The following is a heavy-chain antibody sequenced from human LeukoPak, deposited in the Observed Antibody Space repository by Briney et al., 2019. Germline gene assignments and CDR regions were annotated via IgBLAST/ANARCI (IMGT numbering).Heavy chain of an antibody. V-gene: IGHV1-46*01. CDR3: AREPEPHHFDY. D-gene: IGHD1-14*01. CDR1: GYTFTSYY. J-gene: IGHJ4*02. CDR2: INPSGGST. Sequence: ASVKVSCKASGYTFTSYYMHWVRQAPGQGLEWKGIINPSGGSTSYAQKFQGRVTMTRDTSTSTVYMELSSLRSEDTAVYYCAREPEPHHFDYWGQGTLVTVSS.